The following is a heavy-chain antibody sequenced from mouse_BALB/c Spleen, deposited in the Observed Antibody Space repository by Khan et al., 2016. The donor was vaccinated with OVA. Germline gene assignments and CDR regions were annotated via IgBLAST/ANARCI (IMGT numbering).Heavy chain of an antibody. J-gene: IGHJ2*01. V-gene: IGHV9-3-1*01. CDR1: GYTFTDYV. CDR3: ARFHGAY. CDR2: INTYTGEP. Sequence: QIQLVQSGPELKKPGETVKISCKASGYTFTDYVMNWVKQAPGKGLRWMGWINTYTGEPTYADDFKGRFAFSLETSASTAYLQINNLKNEDTATYFCARFHGAYWGQGTTLTVSS.